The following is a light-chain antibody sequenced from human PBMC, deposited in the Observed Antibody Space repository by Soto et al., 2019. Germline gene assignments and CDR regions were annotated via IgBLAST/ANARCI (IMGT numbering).Light chain of an antibody. J-gene: IGKJ1*01. CDR3: HQSNVCPRT. Sequence: ELVMTKSHVTLSEYPGESDNLSCRASQNISRSLAWYQQKPGQGPSLLIYGTSTRAGGVPAIFSGGGSGTEFTRTSTSLQSVYFAVYYCHQSNVCPRTFGQGTKVDIK. CDR2: GTS. V-gene: IGKV3-15*01. CDR1: QNISRS.